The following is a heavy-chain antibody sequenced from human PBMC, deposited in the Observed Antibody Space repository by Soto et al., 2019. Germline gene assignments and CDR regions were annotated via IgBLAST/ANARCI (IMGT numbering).Heavy chain of an antibody. V-gene: IGHV4-59*01. CDR1: GGSISSYY. D-gene: IGHD3-3*01. Sequence: PSETLSLTCTVSGGSISSYYWSWIRHPPGKGLEWIGYIYYSGSTNYNPSLKSRVTISVDTSKNQFSLKLSSVTAADTAVYYCARCTIFGVVIDYWGQGTLVTVS. J-gene: IGHJ4*02. CDR3: ARCTIFGVVIDY. CDR2: IYYSGST.